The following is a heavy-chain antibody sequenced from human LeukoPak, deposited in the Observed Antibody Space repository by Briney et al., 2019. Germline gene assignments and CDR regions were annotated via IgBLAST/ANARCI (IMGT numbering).Heavy chain of an antibody. CDR3: AKDLAEYSSGWYDFDY. J-gene: IGHJ4*02. Sequence: TGGSLRLSCAASGFTFSSYAMSWVRQAPGKGLEWVSAISGSGGSTYYADSVKGRFTISRDNSKNTLYLQMNSLRAEDTAVYYCAKDLAEYSSGWYDFDYWGQGTLVTVSS. CDR1: GFTFSSYA. CDR2: ISGSGGST. D-gene: IGHD6-19*01. V-gene: IGHV3-23*01.